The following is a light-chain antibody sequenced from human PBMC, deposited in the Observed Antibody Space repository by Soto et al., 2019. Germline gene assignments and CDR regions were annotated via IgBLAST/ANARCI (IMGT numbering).Light chain of an antibody. V-gene: IGKV3-20*01. Sequence: EIVLTQSPGILSLSPGERATLSCRASQSVSGSYLAWYQQKPGQTPRLLIYGASRRASGIPDRFSGSGSGTDFTLSISRLEPEDFAVYYCQQYGSSPGTFGHGTQVEIK. J-gene: IGKJ1*01. CDR2: GAS. CDR3: QQYGSSPGT. CDR1: QSVSGSY.